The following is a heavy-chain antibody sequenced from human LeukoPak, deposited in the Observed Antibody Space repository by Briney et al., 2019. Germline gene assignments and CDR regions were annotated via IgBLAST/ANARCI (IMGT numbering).Heavy chain of an antibody. J-gene: IGHJ3*02. CDR2: TYYGGST. V-gene: IGHV4-59*11. CDR3: ATLGRAAGNAFDI. Sequence: SETLSLTCSVSGDSISFHFWSWIRQPPGKGLEWIGHTYYGGSTDYNPSLASRVTVSADTSKNQFSLKLSSVTAADTAVYYCATLGRAAGNAFDIWGQGTVVIISS. CDR1: GDSISFHF. D-gene: IGHD1-26*01.